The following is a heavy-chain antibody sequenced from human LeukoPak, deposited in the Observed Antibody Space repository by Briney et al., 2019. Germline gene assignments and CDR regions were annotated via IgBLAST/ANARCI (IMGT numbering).Heavy chain of an antibody. CDR3: ARESIEYDTMVRGVVFDY. J-gene: IGHJ4*02. CDR2: ISSSSTI. V-gene: IGHV3-48*02. D-gene: IGHD3-10*01. Sequence: GGSLRLSCAASGFTFSSYSMNWVRQAPGKGLEWVSYISSSSTIYYADSVKGRFTISRDNAKNSLYLQMNSLRDEDTAVYYCARESIEYDTMVRGVVFDYWGQGTLVTVSS. CDR1: GFTFSSYS.